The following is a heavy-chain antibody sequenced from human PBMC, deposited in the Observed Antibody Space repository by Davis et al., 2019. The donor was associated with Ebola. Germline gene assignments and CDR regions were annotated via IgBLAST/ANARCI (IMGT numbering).Heavy chain of an antibody. CDR2: IKQDGSEK. V-gene: IGHV3-7*01. CDR3: AKPVLRFLEWPYYFDY. CDR1: GFTFSSYW. D-gene: IGHD3-3*01. J-gene: IGHJ4*02. Sequence: GESLKISCAASGFTFSSYWMSWVRQAPGKGLEWVANIKQDGSEKYYVDSVKGRFTISRDNAKNSLYLQMNSLRAEDTAVYYCAKPVLRFLEWPYYFDYWGQGTLVTVSS.